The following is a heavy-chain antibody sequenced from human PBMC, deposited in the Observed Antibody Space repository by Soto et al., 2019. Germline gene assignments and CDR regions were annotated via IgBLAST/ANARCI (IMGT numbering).Heavy chain of an antibody. D-gene: IGHD2-15*01. CDR3: NTDQKGRYCSGAGCYSCQHGMDV. CDR2: IKSKNDGGTT. V-gene: IGHV3-15*01. CDR1: GFTFSSYA. J-gene: IGHJ6*02. Sequence: PGGSLRLSCAASGFTFSSYAMSWVRQTPGKGLEWVGHIKSKNDGGTTDYAAPVKVRFTISRDDSKNTLYLQMNSLKTEDTAVYYCNTDQKGRYCSGAGCYSCQHGMDVWGLGTTVTVSS.